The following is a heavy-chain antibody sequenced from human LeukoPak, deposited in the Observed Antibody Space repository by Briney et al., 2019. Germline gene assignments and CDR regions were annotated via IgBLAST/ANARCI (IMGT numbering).Heavy chain of an antibody. CDR1: GASISSGNYY. D-gene: IGHD3-10*01. V-gene: IGHV4-30-2*01. Sequence: SQTLSLTCTVSGASISSGNYYWSWIRQPPGKGLEWIGYIYHSGTTYYNPSLNSRVTLSVDRSKNQFSLKMTSVTAADTAVYYCASSPYDTVRGVIPNSYYFDYWGQGTLVTVSS. CDR2: IYHSGTT. J-gene: IGHJ4*02. CDR3: ASSPYDTVRGVIPNSYYFDY.